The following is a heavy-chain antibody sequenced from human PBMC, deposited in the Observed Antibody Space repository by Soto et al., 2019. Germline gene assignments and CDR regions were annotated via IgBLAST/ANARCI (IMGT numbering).Heavy chain of an antibody. CDR2: IYYSGST. D-gene: IGHD2-15*01. CDR3: ARRGAVAATTYDS. J-gene: IGHJ5*01. V-gene: IGHV4-39*01. CDR1: GGSISSSSYY. Sequence: QLQLQESGPGLVKPSETLSLTCTVSGGSISSSSYYWGWIRQPPGKGLEWIGTIYYSGSTYYNPSLKSRVTISVDTSKNQFSLKLSSVPAADTAVYYCARRGAVAATTYDSWGQGTLVTVSS.